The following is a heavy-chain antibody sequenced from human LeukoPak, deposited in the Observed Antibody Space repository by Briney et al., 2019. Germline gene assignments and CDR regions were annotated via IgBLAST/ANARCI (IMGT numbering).Heavy chain of an antibody. V-gene: IGHV4-59*01. J-gene: IGHJ4*02. CDR1: GGSISSYY. D-gene: IGHD6-13*01. Sequence: SETLSLTCTVSGGSISSYYWSWIRQPPGKGLEWIGYIYYSGSTNYNPSLKSRVTISVDTSKNQFSLKLSSVTAADTAVYYCARDRGSSLAIGYWDQGTLVTVSS. CDR2: IYYSGST. CDR3: ARDRGSSLAIGY.